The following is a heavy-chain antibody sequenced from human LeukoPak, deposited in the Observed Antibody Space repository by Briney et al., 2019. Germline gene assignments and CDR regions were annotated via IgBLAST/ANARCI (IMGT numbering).Heavy chain of an antibody. CDR2: IYHSGST. J-gene: IGHJ5*02. CDR1: GYSISGGYF. V-gene: IGHV4-38-2*02. Sequence: SETLSLTCTVSGYSISGGYFWGWIRQPPGKGLECIGTIYHSGSTYYNPSLKSRVTVSVDTSKNQFSLKLNSVTAADTAVYYCARIYSSSWFLNWFDPWGQGTLVTVSS. CDR3: ARIYSSSWFLNWFDP. D-gene: IGHD6-13*01.